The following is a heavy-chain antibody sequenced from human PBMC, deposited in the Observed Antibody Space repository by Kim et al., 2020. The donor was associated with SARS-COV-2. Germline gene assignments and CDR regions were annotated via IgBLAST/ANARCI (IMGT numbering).Heavy chain of an antibody. Sequence: GGSLRLSCAASGFTFSRFWMHWVRQAPGKGLVWVSRISSDGRVTAYADSVKGRFTISRDNAKNTLYLQMSSLRVEDTAVYYCARDSSSSGDYWGQGTLVT. V-gene: IGHV3-74*01. CDR1: GFTFSRFW. CDR3: ARDSSSSGDY. CDR2: ISSDGRVT. D-gene: IGHD6-19*01. J-gene: IGHJ4*02.